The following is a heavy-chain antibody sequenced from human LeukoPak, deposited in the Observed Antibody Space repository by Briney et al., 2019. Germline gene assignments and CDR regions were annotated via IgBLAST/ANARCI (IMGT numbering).Heavy chain of an antibody. CDR2: IYPGDSDT. CDR1: GYTFTSYW. CDR3: ARKSRGRSAYYFDY. D-gene: IGHD6-25*01. V-gene: IGHV5-51*01. Sequence: GESLKISCKGSGYTFTSYWIAWVRQMPGKGLEWMGIIYPGDSDTKYSPSFQGQVTISADMSISTAYLQWSSLKASDTAIYYCARKSRGRSAYYFDYWGQGTLVTVSS. J-gene: IGHJ4*01.